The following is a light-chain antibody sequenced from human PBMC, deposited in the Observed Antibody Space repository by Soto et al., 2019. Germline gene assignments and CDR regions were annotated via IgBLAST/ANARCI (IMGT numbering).Light chain of an antibody. Sequence: DIQMTQSPSSRSASVGDRVTITCRASQGIRSDLGWYQQKPGKAPKLLIYDASSLESGVPSRFSGSGSGTEFTLTISSLQPDDFATYYCQQYNSYAYVTFGQGTKVDIK. J-gene: IGKJ1*01. CDR3: QQYNSYAYVT. CDR1: QGIRSD. V-gene: IGKV1-5*01. CDR2: DAS.